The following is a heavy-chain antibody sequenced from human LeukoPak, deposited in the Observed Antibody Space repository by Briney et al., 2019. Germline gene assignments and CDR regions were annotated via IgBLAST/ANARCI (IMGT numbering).Heavy chain of an antibody. CDR1: GGSISSSSYY. CDR3: ARHKRVTDSSGWYLGPSARWDY. D-gene: IGHD6-19*01. CDR2: IYYSGST. Sequence: SETLSLTCTVSGGSISSSSYYWGWIRQPPGKGLEWIGSIYYSGSTYYNPSLKSRVTISVDTSKNQFSLKLSSVTAADTAEYYCARHKRVTDSSGWYLGPSARWDYWGQGTLVTVSS. J-gene: IGHJ4*02. V-gene: IGHV4-39*01.